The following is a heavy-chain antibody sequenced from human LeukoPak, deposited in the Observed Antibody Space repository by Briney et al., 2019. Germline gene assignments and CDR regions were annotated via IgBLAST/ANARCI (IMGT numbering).Heavy chain of an antibody. D-gene: IGHD2-2*01. CDR3: ARACSSTSCYFPYYYGMDV. CDR1: GFTFSSYD. CDR2: IGTAGDT. V-gene: IGHV3-13*01. J-gene: IGHJ6*02. Sequence: GGSLRLSCAASGFTFSSYDMHWVRQATGKGLEWVSAIGTAGDTYYPGSVKGRFTISRENAKNSLYLQMNSLRAEDTAAYYCARACSSTSCYFPYYYGMDVWGQGTTVTVSS.